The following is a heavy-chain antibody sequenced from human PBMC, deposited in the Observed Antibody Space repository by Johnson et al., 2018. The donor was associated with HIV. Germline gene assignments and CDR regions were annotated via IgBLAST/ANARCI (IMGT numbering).Heavy chain of an antibody. CDR2: ISGSGGST. V-gene: IGHV3-23*04. CDR1: GFTFSSYA. Sequence: VQLVESGGGVVQPGRSLRLSCAASGFTFSSYAMHWVRQAPGKGLELVSAISGSGGSTYYADSVKGRFTISRDNSKNTLYLQMNSLRAEDTAVYYCAKDLGWGLGDDAFDIWGQGTMVTVSS. J-gene: IGHJ3*02. D-gene: IGHD2-21*02. CDR3: AKDLGWGLGDDAFDI.